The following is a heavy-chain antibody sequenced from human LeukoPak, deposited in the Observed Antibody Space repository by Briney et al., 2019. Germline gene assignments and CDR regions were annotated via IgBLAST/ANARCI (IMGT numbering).Heavy chain of an antibody. CDR2: VNPTGGFT. CDR3: AMGYNYGFHFFDY. D-gene: IGHD3/OR15-3a*01. V-gene: IGHV3-23*01. J-gene: IGHJ4*02. Sequence: GGSLRLSCAASGFTFSSYGMSWVRQASGKGLEWVSDVNPTGGFTTYAESVKGRFTISRDNSKNTLYLQMNSLRAEDTAIYYCAMGYNYGFHFFDYWGQGTLVTVSS. CDR1: GFTFSSYG.